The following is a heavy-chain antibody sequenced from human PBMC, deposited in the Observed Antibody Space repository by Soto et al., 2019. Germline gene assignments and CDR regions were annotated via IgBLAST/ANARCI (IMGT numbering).Heavy chain of an antibody. J-gene: IGHJ4*02. CDR3: AKSPHDILIGSAFDY. V-gene: IGHV1-69*13. CDR1: GGTFSSYA. Sequence: ASVKVSCKASGGTFSSYAISWVRQAPGQGLEWMGGIIPIFGTANYAQKFQGRVTITADESTSTAYMELSSLRSEDTAFYYCAKSPHDILIGSAFDYWGQGALVTVSS. CDR2: IIPIFGTA. D-gene: IGHD3-9*01.